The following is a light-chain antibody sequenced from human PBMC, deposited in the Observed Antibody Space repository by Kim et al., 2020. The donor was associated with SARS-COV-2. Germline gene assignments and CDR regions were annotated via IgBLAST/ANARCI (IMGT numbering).Light chain of an antibody. CDR1: QSVSSNY. J-gene: IGKJ5*01. CDR2: AAS. Sequence: EIVLTQSPGTLSLSPGERATLSCRASQSVSSNYLAWYQQKPGQAPRLLIYAASSRATGIPDRFSGSGSVTDFTLTISRLDPEDFAVYYCQQYGSSPITFGQGTRLEIK. V-gene: IGKV3-20*01. CDR3: QQYGSSPIT.